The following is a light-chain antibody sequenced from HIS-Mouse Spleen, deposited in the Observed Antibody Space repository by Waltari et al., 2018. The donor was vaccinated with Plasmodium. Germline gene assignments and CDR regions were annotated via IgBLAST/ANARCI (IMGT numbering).Light chain of an antibody. Sequence: DIQMTQSPSTLSASVGDRVTITCRASQSISSWLDWYQQKPGKAPKLLIYKASSLESGVPARVSGSGSGTECTLTISSLQPYYVATYYCQHYNSYLTFGQGTNVEIK. CDR1: QSISSW. CDR2: KAS. CDR3: QHYNSYLT. V-gene: IGKV1-5*03. J-gene: IGKJ1*01.